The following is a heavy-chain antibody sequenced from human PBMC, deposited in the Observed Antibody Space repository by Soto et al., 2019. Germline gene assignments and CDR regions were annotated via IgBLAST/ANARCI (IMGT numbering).Heavy chain of an antibody. CDR1: GGTFSSYT. J-gene: IGHJ4*02. D-gene: IGHD3-3*01. Sequence: QVQLVQSGAEVKKPGSSVKVSCKASGGTFSSYTISWVRQAPGQGLEWMGRIIPILGIANYAQKFQGRVTITADKSTGKAYMELSSLRSEETAVYYCARDPPTYNDFWNASSTWGQTFDYWGREPWSPSPQ. CDR3: ARDPPTYNDFWNASSTWGQTFDY. V-gene: IGHV1-69*08. CDR2: IIPILGIA.